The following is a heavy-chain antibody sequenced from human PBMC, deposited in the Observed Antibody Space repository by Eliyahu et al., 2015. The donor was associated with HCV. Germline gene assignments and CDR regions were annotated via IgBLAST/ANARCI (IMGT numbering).Heavy chain of an antibody. CDR3: ARHPPYDSSGQFDY. Sequence: QMXLQEWGPGLVKPAETLSLTCXXAXGFXXSSHYSWGWXRQXPGRGLEWIGSISYSGNTHYHPSFKSRVTISADTSKNLFSLNLSSVTAADTAVYYCARHPPYDSSGQFDYWGQGTLVTVSS. CDR2: ISYSGNT. CDR1: XGFXXSSHYS. J-gene: IGHJ4*02. D-gene: IGHD3-22*01. V-gene: IGHV4-39*01.